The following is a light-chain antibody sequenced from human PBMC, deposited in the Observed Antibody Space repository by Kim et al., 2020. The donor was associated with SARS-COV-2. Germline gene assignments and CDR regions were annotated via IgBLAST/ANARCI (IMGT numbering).Light chain of an antibody. CDR1: QSISSH. CDR2: AAS. J-gene: IGKJ3*01. V-gene: IGKV1-39*01. CDR3: QQSNITPFT. Sequence: DIQMTQSPSSLSASVGDRVTITCRTTQSISSHLNWYQQKPGRAPKRLISAASTLQGGVPSRFSGSGSETDFTLTISSLQPEDFATYFCQQSNITPFTFGPGTKVDIK.